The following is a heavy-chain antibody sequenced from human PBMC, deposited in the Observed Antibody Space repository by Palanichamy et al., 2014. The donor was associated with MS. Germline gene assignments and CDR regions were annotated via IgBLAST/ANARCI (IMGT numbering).Heavy chain of an antibody. CDR1: GFTFSSYW. Sequence: EVQLVESGGRALVLASRGPSRLSCAASGFTFSSYWMHWVRQAPGKGLVWVSRINSDGSTTSYADSVKGRFTISRDNAKNTLYLQMNSLRAEDTAVYYCARGSLKYVNYWGQGTLVAVSS. D-gene: IGHD3-16*01. J-gene: IGHJ4*02. CDR3: ARGSLKYVNY. CDR2: INSDGSTT. V-gene: IGHV3-74*01.